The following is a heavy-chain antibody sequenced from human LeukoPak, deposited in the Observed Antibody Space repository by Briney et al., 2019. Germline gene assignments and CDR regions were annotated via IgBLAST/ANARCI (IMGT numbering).Heavy chain of an antibody. CDR2: TYYSGST. Sequence: PSETLSLTCTVSGGSISSYYWSWIRQPPGKGLEWIGYTYYSGSTNYNPSLKSRVAISVDTSKNQFSLKLSSVTAADTAVYYCARTFGVTPRLFDYWGQGTLVTVSS. J-gene: IGHJ4*02. V-gene: IGHV4-59*08. D-gene: IGHD2/OR15-2a*01. CDR1: GGSISSYY. CDR3: ARTFGVTPRLFDY.